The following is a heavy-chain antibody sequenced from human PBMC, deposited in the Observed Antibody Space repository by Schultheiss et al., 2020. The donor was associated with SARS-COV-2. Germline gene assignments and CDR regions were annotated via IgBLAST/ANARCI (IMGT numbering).Heavy chain of an antibody. D-gene: IGHD4-23*01. CDR1: GFRFDDYG. Sequence: GGSLRLSCVASGFRFDDYGMTWVRQAPGKGLEWVSRVNPDGSHTTYADSVKGRFTISRDNSKNTLYLQMNSLRAEDTAVYYCARDPQVRWQAGYFDYWGQGTLVTVSS. V-gene: IGHV3-74*03. CDR2: VNPDGSHT. CDR3: ARDPQVRWQAGYFDY. J-gene: IGHJ4*02.